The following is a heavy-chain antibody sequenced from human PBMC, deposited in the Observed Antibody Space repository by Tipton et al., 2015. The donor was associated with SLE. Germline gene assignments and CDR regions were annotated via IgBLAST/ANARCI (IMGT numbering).Heavy chain of an antibody. J-gene: IGHJ3*01. Sequence: SLRLSCAASGFTFSTYGMHWVRQAPGKGLEWVAVIWYDGSNKYYPDSVKGRFTISRDNSKNTLYLQMNSLRAEDTALFYCARGVDYGTGSDFWGQGTMVTVSS. CDR3: ARGVDYGTGSDF. V-gene: IGHV3-33*01. CDR1: GFTFSTYG. D-gene: IGHD4/OR15-4a*01. CDR2: IWYDGSNK.